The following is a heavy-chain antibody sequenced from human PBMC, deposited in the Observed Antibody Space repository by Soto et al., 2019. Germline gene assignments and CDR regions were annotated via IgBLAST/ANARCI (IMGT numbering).Heavy chain of an antibody. CDR1: GGSISSSNW. V-gene: IGHV4-4*02. D-gene: IGHD3-16*02. J-gene: IGHJ4*02. Sequence: PSETLSLTCAVSGGSISSSNWWSWVRQPPGKGLEWIGEIYHSGSTNYNPSLKSRVTISVGKSKNQFSLKLSSVTAADTASYYCARDGLLFSGPYRPSRFDYWGLGTLVTVSS. CDR2: IYHSGST. CDR3: ARDGLLFSGPYRPSRFDY.